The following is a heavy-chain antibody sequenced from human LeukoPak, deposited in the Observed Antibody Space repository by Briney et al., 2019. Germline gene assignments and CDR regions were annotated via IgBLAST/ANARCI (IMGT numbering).Heavy chain of an antibody. Sequence: GGSLRLSCAASGFTFTTYTMTWVRQAAGKGLEWVSAISSGGGSAYYADSVKGRFTISRDNSKNTLYLQMNSLRAEDTAVYYCAKGYYDIRGWFDPWGQGTLVTVSS. D-gene: IGHD3-9*01. CDR2: ISSGGGSA. CDR3: AKGYYDIRGWFDP. CDR1: GFTFTTYT. V-gene: IGHV3-23*01. J-gene: IGHJ5*02.